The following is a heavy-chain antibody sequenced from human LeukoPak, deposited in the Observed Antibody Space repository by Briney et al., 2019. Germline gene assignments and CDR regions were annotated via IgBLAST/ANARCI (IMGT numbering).Heavy chain of an antibody. CDR3: ARDKSYYGMDV. CDR2: IYYSGTT. CDR1: GGSISSFY. V-gene: IGHV4-59*01. Sequence: SETLSLTCTVSGGSISSFYWTWLRQPPGQGLEWIGYIYYSGTTNYNPSLKSRITISVDTSENQFSLKLRSVTAADTAVYYCARDKSYYGMDVWGQGTTVTVSS. J-gene: IGHJ6*02.